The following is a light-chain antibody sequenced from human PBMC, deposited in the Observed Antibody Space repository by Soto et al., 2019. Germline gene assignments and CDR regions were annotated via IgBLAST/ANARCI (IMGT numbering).Light chain of an antibody. J-gene: IGLJ1*01. CDR2: DVS. V-gene: IGLV2-14*03. CDR3: SSYTSSSTLSTDV. Sequence: QSALTQPASVSGSPGQSITISCTGTSSDVGGYNYVSWYQHHPGKAPKLMIYDVSNRPSGVSNRFSGSKSSNTASLMISGLQAEYEADYYCSSYTSSSTLSTDVFGTGTKLTVL. CDR1: SSDVGGYNY.